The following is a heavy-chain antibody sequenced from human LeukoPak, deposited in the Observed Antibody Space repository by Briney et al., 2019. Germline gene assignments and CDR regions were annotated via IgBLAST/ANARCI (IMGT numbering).Heavy chain of an antibody. CDR1: GYTFTSYA. J-gene: IGHJ6*02. CDR3: ARGLVLRYFAWLSEAGYGMDV. CDR2: INTNTGNP. V-gene: IGHV7-4-1*02. D-gene: IGHD3-9*01. Sequence: ASVKVSCKASGYTFTSYAMNWVRQAPGQGLEWMGWINTNTGNPTYAQGFTGRFVFSLDTSVSTAYLQISSLKAEDTAVYYCARGLVLRYFAWLSEAGYGMDVWGQGTTVTVSS.